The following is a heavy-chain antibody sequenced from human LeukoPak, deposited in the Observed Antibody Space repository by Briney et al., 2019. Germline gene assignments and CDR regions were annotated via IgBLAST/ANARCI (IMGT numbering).Heavy chain of an antibody. CDR3: ARAARTGNYYYYMDV. J-gene: IGHJ6*03. V-gene: IGHV4-4*07. CDR1: GGSISSYY. Sequence: SETLSLTCTVSGGSISSYYWSWIRQPAGKGLEWIGRVYTSGSTNYNPSLKSRVTMSIDTSKNQFSLKLSSVTAADTAVYYCARAARTGNYYYYMDVWGKGTTVTISS. CDR2: VYTSGST. D-gene: IGHD3-10*01.